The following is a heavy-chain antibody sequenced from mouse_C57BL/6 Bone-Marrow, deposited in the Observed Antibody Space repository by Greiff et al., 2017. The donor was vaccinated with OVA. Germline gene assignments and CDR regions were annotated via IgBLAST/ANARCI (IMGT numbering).Heavy chain of an antibody. CDR3: ARDGTGSNWYFDV. CDR2: INYDGSST. CDR1: GFTFSDYY. Sequence: EVNVVESEGGLVQPGSSMKLSCTASGFTFSDYYMAWVRQVPEKGLEWVANINYDGSSTYYLDSLKSRFIISRDNAKNILYLQMSSLKSEDTATYYCARDGTGSNWYFDVWGTGTTVTVSS. J-gene: IGHJ1*03. V-gene: IGHV5-16*01. D-gene: IGHD4-1*01.